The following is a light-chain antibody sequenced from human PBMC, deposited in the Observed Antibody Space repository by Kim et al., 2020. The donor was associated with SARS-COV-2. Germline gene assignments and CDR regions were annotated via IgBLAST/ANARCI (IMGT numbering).Light chain of an antibody. CDR1: SGHSSYA. V-gene: IGLV4-69*01. J-gene: IGLJ2*01. Sequence: ASVKLTCTLSSGHSSYAIAWQQQQPEKGPRYLMKLNSDGSHSKGDGIPDRFSGSSSGAGRYLTISSLQSEDEADYYCQTWGTGIQVFGGGTQLTVL. CDR3: QTWGTGIQV. CDR2: LNSDGSH.